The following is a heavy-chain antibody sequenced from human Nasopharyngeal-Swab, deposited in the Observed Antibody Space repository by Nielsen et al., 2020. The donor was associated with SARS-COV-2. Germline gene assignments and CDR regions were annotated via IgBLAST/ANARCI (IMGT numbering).Heavy chain of an antibody. D-gene: IGHD3-16*01. CDR3: AREGGLGDPDAFDI. CDR2: TYYRSKWYN. V-gene: IGHV6-1*01. J-gene: IGHJ3*02. Sequence: WIRQSPSRGLEWLGRTYYRSKWYNDYAVSVKSRITINPDTSKNQFSLQLNSVTPEDTAVYYCAREGGLGDPDAFDIWGQGTMVTVS.